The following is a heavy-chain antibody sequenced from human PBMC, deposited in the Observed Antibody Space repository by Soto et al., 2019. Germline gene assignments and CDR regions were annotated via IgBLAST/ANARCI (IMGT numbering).Heavy chain of an antibody. J-gene: IGHJ4*02. CDR1: GFTFSGYG. V-gene: IGHV3-48*01. D-gene: IGHD6-13*01. CDR3: ARGAAGNAYF. CDR2: ISIRSTNI. Sequence: GGSLRLSCAASGFTFSGYGMNWVRQTPGKGQERVSYISIRSTNIHYADSVKGRFTISRDNAKNSLYLQMNSLGAEDTAVYYCARGAAGNAYFWGQGIPVTVSS.